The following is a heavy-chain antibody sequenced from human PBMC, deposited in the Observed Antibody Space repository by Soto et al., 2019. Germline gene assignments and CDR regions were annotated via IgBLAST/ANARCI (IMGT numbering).Heavy chain of an antibody. CDR2: INHSGST. J-gene: IGHJ4*02. CDR3: ARDKITGLFDY. V-gene: IGHV4-34*01. D-gene: IGHD2-8*02. Sequence: SETLSLTCAVYGGSFSGYSWTWIRQPPGTGPEWIGEINHSGSTNYNPSLKSRVTISVDTSKNQFSLKLTSVTAADTAVYYCARDKITGLFDYWGQGTLVTVSS. CDR1: GGSFSGYS.